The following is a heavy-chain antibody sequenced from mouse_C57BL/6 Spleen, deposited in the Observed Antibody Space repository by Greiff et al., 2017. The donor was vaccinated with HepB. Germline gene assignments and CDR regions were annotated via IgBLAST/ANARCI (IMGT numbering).Heavy chain of an antibody. J-gene: IGHJ1*03. D-gene: IGHD2-5*01. Sequence: QVQLQQPGAELVMPGASVKLSCKASGYTFTSYWMHWVKQRPGQGLEWIGEIDPSDSYTNYNQKFKGKSTLTVDKSSSTAYMQLSSLTSGDSAVYYCAIYYSNPSSYWYFDVWGTGTTVTVSS. CDR1: GYTFTSYW. CDR3: AIYYSNPSSYWYFDV. CDR2: IDPSDSYT. V-gene: IGHV1-69*01.